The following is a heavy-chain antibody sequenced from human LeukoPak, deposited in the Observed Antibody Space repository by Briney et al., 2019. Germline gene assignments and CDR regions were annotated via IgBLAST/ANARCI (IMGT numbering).Heavy chain of an antibody. J-gene: IGHJ4*02. D-gene: IGHD6-13*01. CDR3: AKPPRDTMTAAEN. Sequence: PGGSLRLSCAATGFTFSTYAMSWVRQAPGKGLEWVSGISRSANSTNCADSVKGRFTISRDNSKNTFYLQMDGLRAEDTAVYYCAKPPRDTMTAAENWGQGALVTVSS. CDR2: ISRSANST. V-gene: IGHV3-23*01. CDR1: GFTFSTYA.